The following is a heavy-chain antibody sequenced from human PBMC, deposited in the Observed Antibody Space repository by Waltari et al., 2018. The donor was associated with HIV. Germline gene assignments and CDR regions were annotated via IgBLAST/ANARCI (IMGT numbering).Heavy chain of an antibody. Sequence: QLQLQESGPGLVKPSETLSLTCTVSGGSISSSSYYWGWIRQPPGKGLEWIGSIYYSGSTYDNPSLKSRVTISVDTSKNQFSLKLSSVTAAYTAVYYCARDHAGGGITFGGVIGTWGQGTLVTVSS. J-gene: IGHJ5*02. CDR1: GGSISSSSYY. CDR3: ARDHAGGGITFGGVIGT. D-gene: IGHD3-16*01. V-gene: IGHV4-39*07. CDR2: IYYSGST.